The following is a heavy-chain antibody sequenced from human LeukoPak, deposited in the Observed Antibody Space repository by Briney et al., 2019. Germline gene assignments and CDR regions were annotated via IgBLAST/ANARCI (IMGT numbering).Heavy chain of an antibody. CDR1: GGTFSSYA. CDR3: ARVTTIFGVVTQFDY. D-gene: IGHD3-3*01. V-gene: IGHV1-69*13. CDR2: IIPIFGTA. Sequence: SVKVSCKASGGTFSSYAISWVRQAPGQGLEWMGGIIPIFGTANYAQRFQGRVTITADESTSTAYMELSSLRSEDTAVYYCARVTTIFGVVTQFDYWGQGTLVTVSS. J-gene: IGHJ4*02.